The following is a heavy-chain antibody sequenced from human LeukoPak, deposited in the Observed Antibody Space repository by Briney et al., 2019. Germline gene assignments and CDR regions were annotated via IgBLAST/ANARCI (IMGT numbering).Heavy chain of an antibody. V-gene: IGHV4-61*01. J-gene: IGHJ4*02. CDR1: GGSISSSSYY. D-gene: IGHD5-18*01. CDR3: ARDTAMVIDY. CDR2: IYYSGST. Sequence: SETLSLTCTASGGSISSSSYYWSWIRQPPGKGLEWIGYIYYSGSTNYNPSLKSRVTISVDTSKNQFSLKLSSVTAADTAVYYCARDTAMVIDYWGQGTLVTVSS.